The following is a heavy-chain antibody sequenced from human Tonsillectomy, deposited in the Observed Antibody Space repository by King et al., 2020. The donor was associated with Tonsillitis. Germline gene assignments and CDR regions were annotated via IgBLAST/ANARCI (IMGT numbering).Heavy chain of an antibody. V-gene: IGHV3-30*01. D-gene: IGHD3-22*01. CDR2: ISYDGSNK. CDR3: AREYYYDSSMVFHY. J-gene: IGHJ4*02. Sequence: VQLVESGGGVVQPGRSLRLSCAASGFTFSSYAMHWVRQAPGKGLEWVAVISYDGSNKYYADSVKGRFTISRDNSKNTMCLQMNSLRAEDTAVYYCAREYYYDSSMVFHYWGQGTLVTVSS. CDR1: GFTFSSYA.